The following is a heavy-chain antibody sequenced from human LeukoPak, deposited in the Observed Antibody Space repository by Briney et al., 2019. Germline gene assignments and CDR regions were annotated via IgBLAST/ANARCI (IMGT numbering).Heavy chain of an antibody. V-gene: IGHV4-59*08. Sequence: SETLSLTCTVSGGSISSYYWSWIRQPPGKGLEWIGYIYYSGSTNYNPSLKSRVTISVDTSKNQFSLKLSSVTAADTAVYYCARHGRGSGWNNYYYGMDVWGQGTTVTVSS. CDR3: ARHGRGSGWNNYYYGMDV. CDR2: IYYSGST. D-gene: IGHD6-19*01. CDR1: GGSISSYY. J-gene: IGHJ6*02.